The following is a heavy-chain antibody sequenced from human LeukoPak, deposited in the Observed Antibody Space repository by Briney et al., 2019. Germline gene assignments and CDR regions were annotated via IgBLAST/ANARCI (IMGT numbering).Heavy chain of an antibody. D-gene: IGHD3-22*01. CDR1: GDSISRSDSY. CDR2: LYYTGRT. Sequence: SETLSLTCSVSGDSISRSDSYWAWIRQPPGKGLEWIGTLYYTGRTYYSPSLKSRVTMSVDTSNNQFSLNLRSVTAADTAVYYCARRRYYDGSGYLEWGQGTLLSVSS. V-gene: IGHV4-39*01. J-gene: IGHJ1*01. CDR3: ARRRYYDGSGYLE.